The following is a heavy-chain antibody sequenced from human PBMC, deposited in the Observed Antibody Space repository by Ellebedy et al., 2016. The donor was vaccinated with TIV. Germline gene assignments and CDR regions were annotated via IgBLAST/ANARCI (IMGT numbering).Heavy chain of an antibody. CDR3: ASGYCGGDCYSRGWWFDP. Sequence: ASVKVSCXASGGTFSSYAISWVRQAPGQGLERMGGIIPIFGTANYGQKFQGRVTITADESTSTAYMELSSLRSEDTAVYYCASGYCGGDCYSRGWWFDPWGQGTLVTVSS. CDR1: GGTFSSYA. D-gene: IGHD2-21*02. V-gene: IGHV1-69*13. CDR2: IIPIFGTA. J-gene: IGHJ5*02.